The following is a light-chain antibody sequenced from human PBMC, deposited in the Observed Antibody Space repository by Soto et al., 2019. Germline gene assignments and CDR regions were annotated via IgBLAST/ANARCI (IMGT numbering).Light chain of an antibody. Sequence: QSALTQPASVSGSPGQSITISCTGTRSDVGSYNSIAWYQQHPGKAPRVVIFEVTKRPSGISDRFSGSKSGYTASLRISGLQAEDEADYYCAAWDDSLNGVVFGGGTKLTVL. V-gene: IGLV2-23*02. CDR1: RSDVGSYNS. CDR3: AAWDDSLNGVV. J-gene: IGLJ2*01. CDR2: EVT.